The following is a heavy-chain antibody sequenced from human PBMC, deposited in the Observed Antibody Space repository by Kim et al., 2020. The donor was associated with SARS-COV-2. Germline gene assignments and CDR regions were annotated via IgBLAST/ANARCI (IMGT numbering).Heavy chain of an antibody. V-gene: IGHV4-34*01. J-gene: IGHJ4*02. CDR1: GGSFSGYY. CDR3: ARGRTYYYDSSGYRSSLRQGFFDY. Sequence: SETLSLTCAVYGGSFSGYYWSWIRQPPGKGLEWIGEITHSGSTNYNPSLKSRVTISVDTSKNQFSLKLSSVTAADTAVYYCARGRTYYYDSSGYRSSLRQGFFDYWGQGTLVTVSS. D-gene: IGHD3-22*01. CDR2: ITHSGST.